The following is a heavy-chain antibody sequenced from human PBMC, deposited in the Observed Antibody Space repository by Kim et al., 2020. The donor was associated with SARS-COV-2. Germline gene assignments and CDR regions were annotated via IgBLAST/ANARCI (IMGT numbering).Heavy chain of an antibody. Sequence: ASVKVSCKASGYTFTDYYMHWVRQAPGQGLEWMGWINPNSGGTNYAQKFQGRVTMTRDTSISTAYMELSRLRSDDTAVYYCARGGLYYYDSSGYYGDAFDIWGQGTMVTVSS. D-gene: IGHD3-22*01. CDR3: ARGGLYYYDSSGYYGDAFDI. V-gene: IGHV1-2*02. CDR2: INPNSGGT. J-gene: IGHJ3*02. CDR1: GYTFTDYY.